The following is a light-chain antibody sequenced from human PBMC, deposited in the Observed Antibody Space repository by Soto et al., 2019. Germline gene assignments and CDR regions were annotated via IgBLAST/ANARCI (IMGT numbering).Light chain of an antibody. CDR3: CAYAGIWV. CDR2: EGS. CDR1: SSDVGTYNL. J-gene: IGLJ3*02. V-gene: IGLV2-23*01. Sequence: QSALTQPASVSGSPGQSITISCTGTSSDVGTYNLVSWYQQYPGKAPKVMIYEGSKRPSGVSNRFSGSKSGNTASLTISGLQAEDEADYYCCAYAGIWVFGGGTKLTVL.